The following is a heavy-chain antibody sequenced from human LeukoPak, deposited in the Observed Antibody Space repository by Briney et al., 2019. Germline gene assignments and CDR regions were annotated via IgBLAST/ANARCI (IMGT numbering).Heavy chain of an antibody. J-gene: IGHJ3*01. D-gene: IGHD2-8*02. CDR2: ISYHGTNK. CDR3: ARGRSCSPVSGVCHPDDVLDV. CDR1: GFTFSSYG. Sequence: PGGSLRLSCAASGFTFSSYGMHWVRQAPGKGLEWVAVISYHGTNKYYGDSVKGRFTISRDASKSTLSLEMSGLREEDTAVYYCARGRSCSPVSGVCHPDDVLDVWGQGTMVTVSS. V-gene: IGHV3-30*19.